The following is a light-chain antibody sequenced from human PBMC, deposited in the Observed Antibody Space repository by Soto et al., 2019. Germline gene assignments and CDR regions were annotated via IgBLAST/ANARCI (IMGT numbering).Light chain of an antibody. J-gene: IGLJ1*01. CDR1: ISNIGAGYD. Sequence: QSVLTQPPSVSGAPGQRVTISCTGSISNIGAGYDVHWYQQLPGTAPKLLIYGNSNRPSGVPDRFSGSKSGTSASLAITGLQAEDEADYYCQSYDSSLSGYVFGPGTKLTVL. CDR2: GNS. V-gene: IGLV1-40*01. CDR3: QSYDSSLSGYV.